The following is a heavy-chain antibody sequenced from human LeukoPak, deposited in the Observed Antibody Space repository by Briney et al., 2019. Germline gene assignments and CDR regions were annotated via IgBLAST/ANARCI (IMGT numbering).Heavy chain of an antibody. Sequence: SSDKYYLSWIRQPPGKGLEWVSGISWNSGSIGYADSVKGRFTISRDNAKNSLYLQMNSLRAEDTALYYCAKDMSRYYYGSGSYSSGMDVWGQGTTVTVSS. CDR3: AKDMSRYYYGSGSYSSGMDV. CDR1: SSDKYY. CDR2: ISWNSGSI. V-gene: IGHV3-9*01. J-gene: IGHJ6*02. D-gene: IGHD3-10*01.